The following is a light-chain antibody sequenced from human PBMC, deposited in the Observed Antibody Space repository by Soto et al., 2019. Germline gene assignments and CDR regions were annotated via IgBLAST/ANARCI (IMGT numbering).Light chain of an antibody. CDR3: SSYSKSGTSVH. V-gene: IGLV2-14*01. CDR2: EVN. J-gene: IGLJ2*01. Sequence: QSALTQPASVSGSPGQSITISCAGTSSDLGAYDYVSWYQQHPGQAPRLLIFEVNNRPSGVSLRFSGSKVGYTASLTISGLQAEDEADYFCSSYSKSGTSVHFGGGTKLTVL. CDR1: SSDLGAYDY.